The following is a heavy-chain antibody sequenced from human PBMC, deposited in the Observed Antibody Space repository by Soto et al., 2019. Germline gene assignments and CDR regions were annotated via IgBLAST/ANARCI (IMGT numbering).Heavy chain of an antibody. CDR3: ASEKIVVVPAASYYYGMDV. D-gene: IGHD2-2*01. V-gene: IGHV1-2*02. Sequence: GESLKISCKASGYTFTGYYMHWVRQAPGQGLEWMGWINPNSGGTNYAQKFQGRVTMTRDPSISTAYMELSRLRSDDTAVYYCASEKIVVVPAASYYYGMDVWGQGTTVTVSS. CDR1: GYTFTGYY. J-gene: IGHJ6*02. CDR2: INPNSGGT.